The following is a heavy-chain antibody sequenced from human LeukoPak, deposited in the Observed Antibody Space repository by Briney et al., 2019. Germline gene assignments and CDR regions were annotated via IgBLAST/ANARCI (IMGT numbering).Heavy chain of an antibody. J-gene: IGHJ1*01. Sequence: GGSLRLSCAASGFTFTSYGMSWVRQAPGKGLEWVSSISRSGSTKYYADSVKGRFTISRDNAKNSLYLQMNSLRAEDTAVYYCAVRSVLGSWGQGTLVIVSS. CDR3: AVRSVLGS. D-gene: IGHD5-12*01. CDR1: GFTFTSYG. V-gene: IGHV3-48*04. CDR2: ISRSGSTK.